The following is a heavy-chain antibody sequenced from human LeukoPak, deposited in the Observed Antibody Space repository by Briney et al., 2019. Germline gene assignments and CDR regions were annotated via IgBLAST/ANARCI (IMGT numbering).Heavy chain of an antibody. J-gene: IGHJ3*02. CDR2: IFSSEST. V-gene: IGHV4-4*07. D-gene: IGHD4-11*01. CDR1: GGSISSYY. Sequence: RPSETLSLTCTVSGGSISSYYWSWIRQPAGKGLGWIGRIFSSESTNYNPSLKGRVTMSLDTSKSQFSLRLSSVTAADTAVYYCARAPLTVKDAFDIWGQGTMVTVSS. CDR3: ARAPLTVKDAFDI.